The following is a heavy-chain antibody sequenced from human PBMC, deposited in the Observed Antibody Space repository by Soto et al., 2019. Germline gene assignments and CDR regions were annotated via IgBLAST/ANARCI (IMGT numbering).Heavy chain of an antibody. CDR3: VHTSGWQHTT. CDR2: VYWNDDN. D-gene: IGHD1-1*01. CDR1: GFSLSTYAMG. J-gene: IGHJ5*02. Sequence: QITLKESGPTLVKPTQTLTLSCTFSGFSLSTYAMGVAWIRQPPGKALEWLALVYWNDDNRYSPSLQSRLTITKDTSKNQVILTMLNMGPEDTDLYYCVHTSGWQHTTWGQGTLVTVSS. V-gene: IGHV2-5*01.